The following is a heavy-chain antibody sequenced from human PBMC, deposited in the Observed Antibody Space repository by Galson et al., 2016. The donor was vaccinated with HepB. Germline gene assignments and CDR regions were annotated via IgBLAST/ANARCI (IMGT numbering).Heavy chain of an antibody. J-gene: IGHJ6*03. CDR1: GYTFTGYY. D-gene: IGHD6-19*01. Sequence: SVKVSCKASGYTFTGYYMHWVRQASGQGLEWMGWINPNSGDTNYAQKFQGWVTMTTDTSISTAYMELSRLGSNDTAVYYFARDAGVYRIGWDPGWYYYMDGWGRGTTVTVTS. CDR3: ARDAGVYRIGWDPGWYYYMDG. CDR2: INPNSGDT. V-gene: IGHV1-2*04.